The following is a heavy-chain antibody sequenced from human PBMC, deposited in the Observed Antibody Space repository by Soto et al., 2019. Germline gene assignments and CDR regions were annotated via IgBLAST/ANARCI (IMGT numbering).Heavy chain of an antibody. D-gene: IGHD6-13*01. Sequence: SETLSLTCAVSGDSIIGTHWWSWVRRPPGKGLEFIGETHHSRGTNYNPSLRSRVTMSRDKSKNQLSLILYSVTAADTGVYYCARYSAASGTYYFDYRGQGTLVTVSS. V-gene: IGHV4-4*02. J-gene: IGHJ4*01. CDR2: THHSRGT. CDR1: GDSIIGTHW. CDR3: ARYSAASGTYYFDY.